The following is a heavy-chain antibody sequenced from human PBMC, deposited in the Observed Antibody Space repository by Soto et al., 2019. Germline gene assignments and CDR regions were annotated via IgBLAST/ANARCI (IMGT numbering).Heavy chain of an antibody. CDR1: GYTFTTSW. V-gene: IGHV5-51*01. CDR2: IYPSDADT. D-gene: IGHD4-17*01. Sequence: PGESLKISCKGSGYTFTTSWIAWVRQMPGKGLEWMGIIYPSDADTRYSPSFQGQVTISVDKSITAAHLQWSSLKASDTAMYSCPTLYGLYMDVWGKGTTVTISS. CDR3: PTLYGLYMDV. J-gene: IGHJ6*03.